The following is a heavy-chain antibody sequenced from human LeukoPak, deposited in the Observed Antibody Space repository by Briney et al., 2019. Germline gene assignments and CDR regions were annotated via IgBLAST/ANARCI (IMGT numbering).Heavy chain of an antibody. J-gene: IGHJ3*02. Sequence: GASVKVSCKASGYTFTGYYMHWVRQAPGQGLEWMGWISAYNGNTNYAQKLQGRVTMTTDTSTSTAYMELRSLRSDDTAVYYCAREHYYDSSGDAFDIWGQGTMVTVSS. D-gene: IGHD3-22*01. CDR3: AREHYYDSSGDAFDI. V-gene: IGHV1-18*04. CDR2: ISAYNGNT. CDR1: GYTFTGYY.